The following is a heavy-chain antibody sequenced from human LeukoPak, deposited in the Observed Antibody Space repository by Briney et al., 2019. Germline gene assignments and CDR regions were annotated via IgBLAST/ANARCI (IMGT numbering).Heavy chain of an antibody. CDR3: ARAVGAHYYYYYMDV. Sequence: GGSLRLSCAASGFTFSSYGMHWVRQAPGKGLEWVAFIRYDGSNKYYADSVKGRFTISRDNSKNTLYLQMNSLRAEDTAVYYCARAVGAHYYYYYMDVWGKGTTVTISS. D-gene: IGHD1-26*01. CDR1: GFTFSSYG. V-gene: IGHV3-30*02. J-gene: IGHJ6*03. CDR2: IRYDGSNK.